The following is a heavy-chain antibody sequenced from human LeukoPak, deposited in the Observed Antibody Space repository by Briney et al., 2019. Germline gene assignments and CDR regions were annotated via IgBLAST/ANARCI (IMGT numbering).Heavy chain of an antibody. Sequence: PSGTLSLTCAVSGGSISSSNWRSWVRQPPGKGLEWIGEIYHSGSTNYNPSLKSRLTISVDKSKNQFTLKLSSVTAADTAVYYCAMTSSSWEYFDYWGQGTLVTVSS. CDR1: GGSISSSNW. D-gene: IGHD6-13*01. CDR2: IYHSGST. V-gene: IGHV4-4*02. J-gene: IGHJ4*02. CDR3: AMTSSSWEYFDY.